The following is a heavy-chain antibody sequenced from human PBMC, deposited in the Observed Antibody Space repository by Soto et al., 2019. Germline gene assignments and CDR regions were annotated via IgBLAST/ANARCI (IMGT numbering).Heavy chain of an antibody. CDR3: ATTPVAGTYNWLDP. V-gene: IGHV1-8*01. J-gene: IGHJ5*02. D-gene: IGHD6-19*01. Sequence: ASVKVSCKASGYPFTSYESNWVRQATGQGLEWMGWMNPNSGNTGYAQKFQGRVTMTRNTSISTAYMELSSLRSEDTAVYYCATTPVAGTYNWLDPWGQGTLVTVSS. CDR2: MNPNSGNT. CDR1: GYPFTSYE.